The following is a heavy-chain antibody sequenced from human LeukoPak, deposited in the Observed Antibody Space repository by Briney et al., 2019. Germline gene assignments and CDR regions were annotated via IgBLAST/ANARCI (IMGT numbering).Heavy chain of an antibody. J-gene: IGHJ4*02. D-gene: IGHD3-10*01. Sequence: PSETLSLTCTVSGGSISSSSYYWGWIRQPPGKGLEWIGSIYYSGSTYYNPSLKSRVTISVDTSKNQFSLKLSSVTAADTAVYYCAREIKGALRFGELWDYFDYWGQGTLVTVSS. CDR2: IYYSGST. V-gene: IGHV4-39*07. CDR3: AREIKGALRFGELWDYFDY. CDR1: GGSISSSSYY.